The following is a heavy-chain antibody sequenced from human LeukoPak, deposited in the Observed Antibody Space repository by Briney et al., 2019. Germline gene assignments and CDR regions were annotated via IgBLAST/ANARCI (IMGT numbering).Heavy chain of an antibody. V-gene: IGHV4-61*02. CDR3: ARGPLTVTRGFDP. CDR1: GGSISSGSYY. J-gene: IGHJ5*02. Sequence: PSETLSLTCTVSGGSISSGSYYWSWIRQPAGKGLEWIGRMYTSGSTNYNPSLKSRVTISVDTSKNEFSLKLSSVTAADTAVYYCARGPLTVTRGFDPWGQGTLVTVSS. CDR2: MYTSGST. D-gene: IGHD4-17*01.